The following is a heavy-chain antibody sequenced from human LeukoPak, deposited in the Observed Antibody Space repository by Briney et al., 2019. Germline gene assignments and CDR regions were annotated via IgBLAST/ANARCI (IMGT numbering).Heavy chain of an antibody. J-gene: IGHJ4*02. D-gene: IGHD2-21*01. CDR2: IKQDRTSK. Sequence: GGSLRVSCAASGFTFSRSWVGWGREGPGKGGEWVANIKQDRTSKYYVDSVMGRFTISRDNAENSVYLQLNSLSAGDTAVYYCARHGDYCFDLWGPGTRVTVSS. CDR1: GFTFSRSW. V-gene: IGHV3-7*02. CDR3: ARHGDYCFDL.